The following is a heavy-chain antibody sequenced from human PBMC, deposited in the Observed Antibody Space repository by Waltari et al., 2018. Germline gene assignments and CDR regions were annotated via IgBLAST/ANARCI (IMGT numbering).Heavy chain of an antibody. V-gene: IGHV3-21*01. CDR3: ARDGSY. CDR2: ISSRSTYI. Sequence: EVQLVESGGGLVTPGGSLRLSGAASGFTFSNYSMNGVRQAPGKGLEWVSSISSRSTYIDYTDSVKGRFTISRDNAKNSLYLQMNSLRAEDTAVYYCARDGSYWGQGTLVTVSS. CDR1: GFTFSNYS. J-gene: IGHJ4*02.